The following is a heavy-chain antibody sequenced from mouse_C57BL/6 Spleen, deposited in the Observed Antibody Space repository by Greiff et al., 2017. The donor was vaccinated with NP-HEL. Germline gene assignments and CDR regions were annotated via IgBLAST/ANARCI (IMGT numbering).Heavy chain of an antibody. J-gene: IGHJ3*01. CDR3: AREGPKLGAWFAY. Sequence: VQLQQSGPELVKPGASVKISCKASGYTFTDYYMNWVKQSHGKSLEWIGDINPNNGGTSYNQKFKGKATLTVDKSSSTAYMELRSLTSEDSAVYYCAREGPKLGAWFAYWGQGTLVTVSA. D-gene: IGHD1-3*01. CDR1: GYTFTDYY. V-gene: IGHV1-26*01. CDR2: INPNNGGT.